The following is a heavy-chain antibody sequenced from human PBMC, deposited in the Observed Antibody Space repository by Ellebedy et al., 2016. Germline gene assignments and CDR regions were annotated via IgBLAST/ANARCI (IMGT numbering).Heavy chain of an antibody. CDR2: ISSSSSYI. J-gene: IGHJ4*02. V-gene: IGHV3-21*01. Sequence: GESLKISXAASGFTFSSYSMNWVRQAPGKGLEWVSSISSSSSYIYYADSVKGRFTISRDNAKNSLYLQMNSLRAEDTAVYYCARVPGDRWGQGTLVTVSS. D-gene: IGHD3-22*01. CDR3: ARVPGDR. CDR1: GFTFSSYS.